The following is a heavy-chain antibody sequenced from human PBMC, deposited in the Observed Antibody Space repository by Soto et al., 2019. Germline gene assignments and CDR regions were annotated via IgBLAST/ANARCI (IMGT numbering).Heavy chain of an antibody. D-gene: IGHD2-15*01. Sequence: GGSLRLSCAASGFTFSDYYMIWIRQAPGKGLEWMSYTSSSGTTTKYADSVKGRFTISRDNARKSLYLQMNSLRVEDTAVYYCARLVTATRHYYYGMDVWGHGTAVTVSS. CDR3: ARLVTATRHYYYGMDV. V-gene: IGHV3-11*01. CDR2: TSSSGTTT. CDR1: GFTFSDYY. J-gene: IGHJ6*02.